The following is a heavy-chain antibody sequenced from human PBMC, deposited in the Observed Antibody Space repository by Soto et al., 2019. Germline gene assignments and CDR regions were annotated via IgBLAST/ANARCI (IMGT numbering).Heavy chain of an antibody. V-gene: IGHV4-31*03. CDR3: ARDLVGSSGWEYFQH. CDR2: IYYSGST. D-gene: IGHD6-19*01. Sequence: QVQLQESGPGLVKPSQTLSLTCTVSGGSISSGGYYWSWIRQHPGKGLEWIGYIYYSGSTYYNPSLQRRVTISVDTSKNQVPLKLSSVTAADTAVYYWARDLVGSSGWEYFQHWGQGTLVTVSS. CDR1: GGSISSGGYY. J-gene: IGHJ1*01.